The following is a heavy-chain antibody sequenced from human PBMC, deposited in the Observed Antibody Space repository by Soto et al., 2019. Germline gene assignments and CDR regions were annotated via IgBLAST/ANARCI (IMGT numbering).Heavy chain of an antibody. V-gene: IGHV1-69*06. CDR2: IIPIFGTA. CDR1: GGTFSSYA. J-gene: IGHJ6*02. D-gene: IGHD6-13*01. CDR3: ARDLAGIAAAGTLPDYYYGMDV. Sequence: QVQLVQSGAEVKKPGSSVKVSCKASGGTFSSYAISWVRQAPGQGLEWMGGIIPIFGTANYAQKLQGRVTITADKSTSTAYMELSSLRTADTAVYYCARDLAGIAAAGTLPDYYYGMDVWGQGTTVTVSS.